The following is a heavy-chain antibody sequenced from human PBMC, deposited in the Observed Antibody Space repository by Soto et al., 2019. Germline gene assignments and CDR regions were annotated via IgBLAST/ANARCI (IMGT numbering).Heavy chain of an antibody. V-gene: IGHV3-23*01. Sequence: PGGSLRLSCSGTGFVFSDAVINWVRQAPGKGLEWVSSTGGSTNYADSVKGRFTISRDNSQNTLHLQMNSLGVEDTAVYYCATGRGDYWGQGTMVTVYS. J-gene: IGHJ4*02. CDR2: TGGST. CDR1: GFVFSDAV. CDR3: ATGRGDY.